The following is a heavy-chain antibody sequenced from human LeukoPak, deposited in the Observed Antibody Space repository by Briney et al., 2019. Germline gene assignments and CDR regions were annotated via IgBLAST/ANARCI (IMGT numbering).Heavy chain of an antibody. Sequence: GGSLRLSCAASGFTFSTYWMRWVRQAPGKGPEWVANIKEEGSEKYYVDSVKGRFTISSDNATTSLNLQMDSLRAEDTAVYYCFRDDGPGSWGQGTLVPVSS. J-gene: IGHJ4*02. CDR1: GFTFSTYW. V-gene: IGHV3-7*01. CDR2: IKEEGSEK. CDR3: FRDDGPGS. D-gene: IGHD3-10*01.